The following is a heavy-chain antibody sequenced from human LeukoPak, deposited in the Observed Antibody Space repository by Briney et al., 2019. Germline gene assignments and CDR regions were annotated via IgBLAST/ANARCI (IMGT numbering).Heavy chain of an antibody. CDR3: ARDQYDYVWGSYRPVDY. CDR2: IYYSGST. CDR1: GGSISSYY. V-gene: IGHV4-59*01. Sequence: SETLSLTCTVSGGSISSYYWSWIRQPPGKGLEWIGYIYYSGSTNYNPSLKSRVTISVKTSKNQFSLKLSSVTAADTAVYYCARDQYDYVWGSYRPVDYWGQGTLVTVSS. J-gene: IGHJ4*02. D-gene: IGHD3-16*02.